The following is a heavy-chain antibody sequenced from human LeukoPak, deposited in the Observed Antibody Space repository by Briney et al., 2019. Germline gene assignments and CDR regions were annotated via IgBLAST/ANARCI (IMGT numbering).Heavy chain of an antibody. V-gene: IGHV3-30*18. D-gene: IGHD6-13*01. Sequence: GGSLRLSCAASGFTFSSYGMHWVRQAPGKGLEWVALISYDGSNKYFADSVKGRFTISRDNSKNTLYLQMHSLRAEDAAVYYCAKDNVAAAGRYFDYWGQGTLVTVSS. CDR1: GFTFSSYG. CDR2: ISYDGSNK. CDR3: AKDNVAAAGRYFDY. J-gene: IGHJ4*02.